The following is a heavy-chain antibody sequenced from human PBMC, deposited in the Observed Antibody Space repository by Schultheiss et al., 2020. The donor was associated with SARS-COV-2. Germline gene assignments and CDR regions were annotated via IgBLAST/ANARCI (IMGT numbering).Heavy chain of an antibody. CDR2: INHSGST. Sequence: SQTLSLTCAVYGGSFSGYYWSWIRQPPGKGLEWIGEINHSGSTNYNPSLKSRVTISVDTSKNQFSLKLSSVTAADTAVYYCARSVSSGWRGSIIYYYYGMDVWGQGTTVTVSS. CDR1: GGSFSGYY. CDR3: ARSVSSGWRGSIIYYYYGMDV. V-gene: IGHV4-34*01. D-gene: IGHD6-19*01. J-gene: IGHJ6*02.